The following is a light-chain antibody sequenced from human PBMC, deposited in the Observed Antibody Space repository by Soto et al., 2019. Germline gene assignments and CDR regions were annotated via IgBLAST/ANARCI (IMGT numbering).Light chain of an antibody. CDR1: SGTIATNY. J-gene: IGLJ7*01. Sequence: NFMLTQPHSVSESPGKTVTISCTRSSGTIATNYVQWCQQRPGSAPTTVIYENNQRPSGVPARFSGSVDSSSNSASLTISGLRTEDEADYYCQSYDPNNLIFGGGTQLTVL. CDR2: ENN. V-gene: IGLV6-57*04. CDR3: QSYDPNNLI.